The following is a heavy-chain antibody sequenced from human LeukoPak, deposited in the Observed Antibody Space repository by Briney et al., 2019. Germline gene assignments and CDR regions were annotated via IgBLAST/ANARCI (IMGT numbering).Heavy chain of an antibody. D-gene: IGHD5-18*01. Sequence: SETLSLTCAVSGYSISSGYYWGWIRQPPGKGLEWTGSIYHSGSTYYNPSLKSRVTISVDTSKNQFSLKLSSVTAADTAVYYCARGFGYSYGKRTFDYWGQGTLVTVSS. CDR2: IYHSGST. V-gene: IGHV4-38-2*01. CDR1: GYSISSGYY. J-gene: IGHJ4*02. CDR3: ARGFGYSYGKRTFDY.